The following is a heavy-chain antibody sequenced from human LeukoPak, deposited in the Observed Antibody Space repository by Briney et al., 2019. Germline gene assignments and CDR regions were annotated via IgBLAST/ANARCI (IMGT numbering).Heavy chain of an antibody. CDR1: GDSISSYY. CDR3: ARGGRSSGWVDY. J-gene: IGHJ4*02. V-gene: IGHV4-34*01. Sequence: PSETLSLTCTVSGDSISSYYWSWIRQPPGKGLEWIGEINHSGSTNYNPSLKSRVTISVDTSKNQFSLKLSSVTAADTAVYYCARGGRSSGWVDYWGQGTLVTVSS. CDR2: INHSGST. D-gene: IGHD6-19*01.